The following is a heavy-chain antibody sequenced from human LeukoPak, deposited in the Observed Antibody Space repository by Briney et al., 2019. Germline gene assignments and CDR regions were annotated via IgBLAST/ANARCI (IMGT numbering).Heavy chain of an antibody. CDR3: ATAGGLVPAAHTYFDY. Sequence: ASVKVSCKVSGYTLTELSMHWVRQAPGKGLEWMGGFDPEDGETTYAQKFQGRVTMTEDTSTDTAYMELSSLRSEDTAVYYCATAGGLVPAAHTYFDYWGQGTLVTVSS. D-gene: IGHD2-2*01. V-gene: IGHV1-24*01. CDR2: FDPEDGET. CDR1: GYTLTELS. J-gene: IGHJ4*02.